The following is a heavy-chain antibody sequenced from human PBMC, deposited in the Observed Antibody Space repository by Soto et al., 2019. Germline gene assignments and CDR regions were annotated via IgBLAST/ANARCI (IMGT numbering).Heavy chain of an antibody. V-gene: IGHV1-18*01. Sequence: QVHLVQSGVEVKKPGASVKVSCKASGYNFINYGITWVRQAPGQGLEWMGWIRVHKGNTNYAQKFQGRVTMTTDTSTNTAYVELRSLRPDDTAVYYCVRDLDGSGSYYTDYWGPGTLVIVSS. CDR1: GYNFINYG. CDR3: VRDLDGSGSYYTDY. D-gene: IGHD3-10*01. CDR2: IRVHKGNT. J-gene: IGHJ4*02.